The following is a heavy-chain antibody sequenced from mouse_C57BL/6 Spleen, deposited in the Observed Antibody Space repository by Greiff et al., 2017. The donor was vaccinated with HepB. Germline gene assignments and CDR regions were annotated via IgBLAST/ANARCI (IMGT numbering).Heavy chain of an antibody. CDR1: GYTFTSYW. J-gene: IGHJ1*03. CDR3: TVITTVVAVYWYFDV. V-gene: IGHV1-5*01. Sequence: EVQLQESGTVLARPGASVKMSCKTSGYTFTSYWMHWVKQRPGQGLEWIGAIYPGNSDTSYNQKFKGKAKLTAVTSASTAYMELSSLTNEDSAVYYCTVITTVVAVYWYFDVWGTGTTVTVSS. CDR2: IYPGNSDT. D-gene: IGHD1-1*01.